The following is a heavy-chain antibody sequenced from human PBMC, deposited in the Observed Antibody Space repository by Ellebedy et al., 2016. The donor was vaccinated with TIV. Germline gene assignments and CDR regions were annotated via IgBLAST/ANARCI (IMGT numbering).Heavy chain of an antibody. CDR2: ISYDGNNK. V-gene: IGHV3-30*03. CDR3: SREGLEAGMDL. CDR1: GFSVTNNY. J-gene: IGHJ6*02. Sequence: GGSLRLSCAASGFSVTNNYMSWVRQAPGQGLEWVTIISYDGNNKFYLDSVEGRFSISRDDSKNTLYLQMNSLRPEDTAVYYCSREGLEAGMDLWGQGTTVIVSS.